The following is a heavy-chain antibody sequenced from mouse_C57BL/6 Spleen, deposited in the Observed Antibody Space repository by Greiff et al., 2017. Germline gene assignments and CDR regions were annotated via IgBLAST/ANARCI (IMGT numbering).Heavy chain of an antibody. CDR1: GNTFTRYW. D-gene: IGHD2-1*01. V-gene: IGHV1-55*01. CDR2: IHPGSGST. J-gene: IGHJ3*01. Sequence: VKLQQLGAELVNLGAPVKMPHRVSGNTFTRYWITWVKQRPGKSLEWIGDIHPGSGSTNYNEKFKSKATLTVDTSSSPAYMQLSRLTSEDSAVYYCARGADYGNYVAYWGQGTLVTVSA. CDR3: ARGADYGNYVAY.